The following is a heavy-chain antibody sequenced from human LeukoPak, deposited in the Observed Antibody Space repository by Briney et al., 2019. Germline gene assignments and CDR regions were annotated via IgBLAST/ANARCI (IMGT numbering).Heavy chain of an antibody. CDR1: GFNFDTCA. CDR3: AKDRTGYMRPIDS. Sequence: GASLRLSCAASGFNFDTCAMNWVRQAPGKGLEGVAAISGYGTDTYHADSVKGRFTISRDNSKNTLYLQMDRLRAEDAAVYFCAKDRTGYMRPIDSWGRGTLVTVSS. J-gene: IGHJ4*02. V-gene: IGHV3-23*01. CDR2: ISGYGTDT. D-gene: IGHD6-13*01.